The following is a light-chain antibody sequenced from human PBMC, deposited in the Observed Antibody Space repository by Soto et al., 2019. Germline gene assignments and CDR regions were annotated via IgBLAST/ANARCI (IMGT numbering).Light chain of an antibody. CDR1: QSISSW. V-gene: IGKV1-5*01. J-gene: IGKJ1*01. CDR3: QRYNSYRT. CDR2: DAS. Sequence: DIQMTQSPSTLSASVGDRVTITCRASQSISSWLAWYQQKPGKAPKLLIYDASSLESGVPSRFSGSGSGTEFNLTISSLQPDDFATYYCQRYNSYRTFGQGTKVEIK.